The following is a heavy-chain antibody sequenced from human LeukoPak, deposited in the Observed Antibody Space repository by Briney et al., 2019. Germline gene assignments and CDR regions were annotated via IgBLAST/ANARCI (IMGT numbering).Heavy chain of an antibody. V-gene: IGHV3-30*02. CDR2: IRYDGSNK. CDR3: AKDPTPFSSGWYLDY. CDR1: GFTFSIYG. D-gene: IGHD6-19*01. J-gene: IGHJ4*02. Sequence: TGGSLRLSCAASGFTFSIYGMHWVRQAPGKGLEWVAFIRYDGSNKYYADSVKGRFTISRDNSKNTLYLQMNSLRAEDTAVYYCAKDPTPFSSGWYLDYWGQGTLVTVSS.